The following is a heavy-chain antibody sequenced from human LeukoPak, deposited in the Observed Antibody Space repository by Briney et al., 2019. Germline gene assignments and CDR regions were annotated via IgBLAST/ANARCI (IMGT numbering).Heavy chain of an antibody. CDR1: GGSFSGYY. V-gene: IGHV4-59*08. CDR2: IYYSGST. CDR3: ARHASSGTPIDY. J-gene: IGHJ4*02. D-gene: IGHD1-1*01. Sequence: SETLSLTCAVYGGSFSGYYWSWIRQPPGKGLEWIGYIYYSGSTNYNPSLKSRVTISVDTSKNQFSLKLSSVTAADTAVYYCARHASSGTPIDYWGQGTLVTVSS.